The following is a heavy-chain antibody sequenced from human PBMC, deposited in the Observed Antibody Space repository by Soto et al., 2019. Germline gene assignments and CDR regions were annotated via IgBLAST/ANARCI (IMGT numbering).Heavy chain of an antibody. CDR1: GFTFSSYA. CDR2: ISGSGGST. J-gene: IGHJ6*02. Sequence: GGSLRLSCAASGFTFSSYAMSWVRQAPGKGLEWVSAISGSGGSTYYADSVKGRFTISRDNSKNTLYLQMNSLRAEDTAVYYCAKVPLGELLQAYYSGLDVWGQGTPVTVSS. D-gene: IGHD1-26*01. V-gene: IGHV3-23*01. CDR3: AKVPLGELLQAYYSGLDV.